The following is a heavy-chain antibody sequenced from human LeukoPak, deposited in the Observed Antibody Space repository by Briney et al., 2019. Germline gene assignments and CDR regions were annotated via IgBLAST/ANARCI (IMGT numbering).Heavy chain of an antibody. CDR3: ARGIEASYYDFWSGYYTGGIEYFQH. CDR1: GYTFTSYG. D-gene: IGHD3-3*01. Sequence: ASVKVSCKASGYTFTSYGISWVRQAPGQGLEWMGWISAYNGNTNYAQKLQGRVTMTTDTSTSTAYMELRSLRSDDTAVYYCARGIEASYYDFWSGYYTGGIEYFQHWGQGTLVTVSS. J-gene: IGHJ1*01. CDR2: ISAYNGNT. V-gene: IGHV1-18*01.